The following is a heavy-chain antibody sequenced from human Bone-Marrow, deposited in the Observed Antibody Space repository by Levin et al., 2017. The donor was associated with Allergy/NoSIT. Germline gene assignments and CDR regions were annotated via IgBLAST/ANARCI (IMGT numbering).Heavy chain of an antibody. Sequence: PGGSLRLSCAASGFSFTDAWMNWVRQAPGKGLEWVGRIKRKSDDGTTAYAAPVKGRFTISRDDAKNTLYLQMDSLKTEDTAVYYCTTLGLGAFHIWGQGTMVTVSS. CDR3: TTLGLGAFHI. V-gene: IGHV3-15*07. CDR2: IKRKSDDGTT. CDR1: GFSFTDAW. J-gene: IGHJ3*02. D-gene: IGHD3-16*01.